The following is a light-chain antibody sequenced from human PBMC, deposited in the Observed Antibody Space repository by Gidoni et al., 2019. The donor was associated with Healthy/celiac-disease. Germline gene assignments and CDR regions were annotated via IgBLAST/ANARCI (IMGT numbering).Light chain of an antibody. V-gene: IGKV3-15*01. Sequence: EIVMTQSPATMSVSPGERATLSCRASQSVSSNLAWYQQKPGQAPRLLSYGASTRATGIPARFSGSGSGTEFTLTISSLQSEDFAVYYCHQYNNWPPVTFGQXTKLEIK. J-gene: IGKJ2*01. CDR2: GAS. CDR3: HQYNNWPPVT. CDR1: QSVSSN.